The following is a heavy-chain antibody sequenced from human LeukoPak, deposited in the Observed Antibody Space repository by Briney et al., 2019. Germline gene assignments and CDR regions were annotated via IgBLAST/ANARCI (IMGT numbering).Heavy chain of an antibody. Sequence: SETLSLTCTVSGGSISSYFWSWIRQPAGKGLEWIGRIYTSGTTNYNTSLKSRLTMSLDTSKNQFSLRLSSVTAADTAVYYCAREDPLVAARGLDYWGQATLVTVSS. D-gene: IGHD2-15*01. CDR3: AREDPLVAARGLDY. CDR1: GGSISSYF. J-gene: IGHJ4*02. V-gene: IGHV4-4*07. CDR2: IYTSGTT.